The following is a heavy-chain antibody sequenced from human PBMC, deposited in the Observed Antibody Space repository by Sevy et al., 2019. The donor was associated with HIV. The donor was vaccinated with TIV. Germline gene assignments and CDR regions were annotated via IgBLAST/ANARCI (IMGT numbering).Heavy chain of an antibody. CDR3: ARDWGTPPTAILYYFDF. J-gene: IGHJ4*02. V-gene: IGHV3-30*04. CDR1: TFTFGHYA. CDR2: ISYEGSNE. Sequence: GGSLRLSCAASTFTFGHYAMLWVRQAPGKGLQWVAGISYEGSNEYYTDSVKGRFTISRDNSKNTLNLEMNNLRVEDTAIYYCARDWGTPPTAILYYFDFWGQGIPVTVSS. D-gene: IGHD3-16*01.